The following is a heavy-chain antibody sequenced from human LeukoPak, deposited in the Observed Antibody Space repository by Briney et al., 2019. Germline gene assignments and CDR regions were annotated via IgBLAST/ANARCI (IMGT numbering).Heavy chain of an antibody. V-gene: IGHV3-21*01. J-gene: IGHJ1*01. CDR2: ISSSSSYI. D-gene: IGHD4-17*01. CDR1: GFTFSSYS. Sequence: GGSLRLSCAASGFTFSSYSMNWVRQAPGKWLEWVSSISSSSSYIYYADSVKGRFTISRDNAKNSLYVQMNSLRAEDTAVYYCVRDMTTATTCYLQHWGQGTLVTVSS. CDR3: VRDMTTATTCYLQH.